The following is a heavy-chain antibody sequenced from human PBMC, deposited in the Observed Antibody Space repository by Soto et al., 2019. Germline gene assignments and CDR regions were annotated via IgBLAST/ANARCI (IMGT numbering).Heavy chain of an antibody. V-gene: IGHV4-30-2*01. CDR3: ARTMVRGVMFDY. CDR1: GGSISSGGYS. CDR2: IYHSGST. J-gene: IGHJ4*02. D-gene: IGHD3-10*01. Sequence: PSETLSLTCAVSGGSISSGGYSWSWVRQPPGKGLEWIGYIYHSGSTYYNPSLKSRVTISVDRSKSQFSLKLSSVTAADTAVYYCARTMVRGVMFDYWGQGTLVTVSS.